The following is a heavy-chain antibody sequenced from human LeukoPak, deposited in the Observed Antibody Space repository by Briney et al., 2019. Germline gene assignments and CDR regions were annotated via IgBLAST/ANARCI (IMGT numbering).Heavy chain of an antibody. CDR2: ISSSSSTI. Sequence: PGGSLRLSCAASGFTFSSYSMNWVRQAPGKGLEWVSYISSSSSTIYYADSVKGRFTISRDNAKNSLYLQMNSLRAEDTAVYYCARVWDTSWVYYFDYSGQGTLVTVSS. J-gene: IGHJ4*02. V-gene: IGHV3-48*01. D-gene: IGHD2-2*01. CDR1: GFTFSSYS. CDR3: ARVWDTSWVYYFDY.